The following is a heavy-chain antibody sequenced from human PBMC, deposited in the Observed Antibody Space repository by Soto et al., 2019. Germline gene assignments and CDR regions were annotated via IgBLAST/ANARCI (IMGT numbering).Heavy chain of an antibody. D-gene: IGHD1-1*01. J-gene: IGHJ6*02. CDR2: ILYDXSNN. CDR3: AKSRDGYNFYFYYGMDV. Sequence: PGGSLTLSSAASGFIFSHYCMDWVRHNPGNGLEGVALILYDXSNNDYSYYVKGRFPISRDNSKNTLYLQVSSLRAEETAVYYCAKSRDGYNFYFYYGMDVGGQGTTVTVSS. V-gene: IGHV3-30*18. CDR1: GFIFSHYC.